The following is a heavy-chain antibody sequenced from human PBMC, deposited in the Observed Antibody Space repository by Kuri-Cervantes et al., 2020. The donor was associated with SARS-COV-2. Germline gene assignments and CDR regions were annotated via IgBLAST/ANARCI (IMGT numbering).Heavy chain of an antibody. CDR1: GGSFSGYY. Sequence: LSLTCAVYGGSFSGYYWSWVRQAPGKGLEWVSAISGSGGSTYYADSVKGRFTISRDNSKNTLYLQMNSLRAEDTAVYYCAKDGGIFGVVILGYFDYWGQGTLVTVSS. CDR2: ISGSGGST. V-gene: IGHV3-23*01. CDR3: AKDGGIFGVVILGYFDY. D-gene: IGHD3-3*01. J-gene: IGHJ4*02.